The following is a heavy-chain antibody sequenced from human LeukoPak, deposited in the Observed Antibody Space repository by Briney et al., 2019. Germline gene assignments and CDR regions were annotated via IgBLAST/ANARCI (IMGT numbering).Heavy chain of an antibody. V-gene: IGHV4-39*07. CDR3: ARLSMGFWSGLHDF. Sequence: PSETLSLTCSVSGDSISSSSDFWGWIRQPPGKGLEWIGSIYYGGSTNYDPSLKSRVTISVDTSKNQLSLKVRSVTAADTAVYYCARLSMGFWSGLHDFWGQGTLVTVSS. J-gene: IGHJ4*02. D-gene: IGHD3-3*01. CDR2: IYYGGST. CDR1: GDSISSSSDF.